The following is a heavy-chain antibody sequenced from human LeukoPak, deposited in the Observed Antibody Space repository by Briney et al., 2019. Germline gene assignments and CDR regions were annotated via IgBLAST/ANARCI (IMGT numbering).Heavy chain of an antibody. CDR2: INSDGSSA. D-gene: IGHD2-21*01. J-gene: IGHJ4*02. Sequence: TGGSLRLSCAASGFTYSRYWMPWVRQAPGKGLEWVSRINSDGSSATYADSVRGRFTISRDNAENTVSLQMNSLRAEDTAVYYCVRDGDGIVEFDFWGQGTLVTVSS. CDR3: VRDGDGIVEFDF. V-gene: IGHV3-74*01. CDR1: GFTYSRYW.